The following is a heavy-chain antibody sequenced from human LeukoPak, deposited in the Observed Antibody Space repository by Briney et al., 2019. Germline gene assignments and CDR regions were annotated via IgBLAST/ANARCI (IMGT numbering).Heavy chain of an antibody. CDR3: ARKSQLYYYDSSGYANFDY. CDR2: ISSSGNTT. D-gene: IGHD3-22*01. V-gene: IGHV3-11*04. CDR1: GFTFSDYY. J-gene: IGHJ4*02. Sequence: GGSLRLSCAASGFTFSDYYMSWIRQAPGKGLECISYISSSGNTTYYADSVKGRFTISRDNAKDSLHLQMNSLRVEDTAVYYCARKSQLYYYDSSGYANFDYWGQGTLVTVSS.